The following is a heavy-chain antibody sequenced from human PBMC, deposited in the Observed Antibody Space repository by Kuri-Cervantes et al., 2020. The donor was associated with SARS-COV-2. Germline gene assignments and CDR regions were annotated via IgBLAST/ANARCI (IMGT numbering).Heavy chain of an antibody. V-gene: IGHV4-34*01. CDR2: INHSGST. J-gene: IGHJ5*02. D-gene: IGHD2-21*02. CDR3: ARQRTETSGDGP. Sequence: GSLRLSCAVYGGSFSGYYWSWIRQPPGKGLEWIGEINHSGSTNYNPSLRSRVTISLDTSENRFSLKLTSVTAADTAVYYCARQRTETSGDGPWGQGTLVTVSS. CDR1: GGSFSGYY.